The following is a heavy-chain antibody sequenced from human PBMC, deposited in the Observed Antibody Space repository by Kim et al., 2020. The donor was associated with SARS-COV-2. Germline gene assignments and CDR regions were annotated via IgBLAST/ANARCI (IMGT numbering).Heavy chain of an antibody. D-gene: IGHD2-2*02. V-gene: IGHV3-23*01. CDR3: AKDFVAAIRGQDAFDI. CDR2: ISGSGGST. CDR1: GFTFSSYA. Sequence: GGSLRLSCAASGFTFSSYAMSWVRQAPGKGLEWVSAISGSGGSTYYADSVKGRFTISRDNSKNTLYLQMNSLRAEDTAVYYCAKDFVAAIRGQDAFDIWGQGTMVTVSS. J-gene: IGHJ3*02.